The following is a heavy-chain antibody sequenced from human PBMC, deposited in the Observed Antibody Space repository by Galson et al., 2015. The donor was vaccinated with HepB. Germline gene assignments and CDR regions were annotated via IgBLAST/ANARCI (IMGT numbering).Heavy chain of an antibody. V-gene: IGHV3-33*01. J-gene: IGHJ4*01. CDR2: IWANGSNR. Sequence: SLRLSCAVSGFTFNRYGMHWVRQAPGKGLEWAALIWANGSNRYYSNSVMGRFTISRDNSKNTLFLEMNSLRAEDTAVYYCVREMAIAAPASFDLWGHGTLVTVSS. CDR3: VREMAIAAPASFDL. D-gene: IGHD6-25*01. CDR1: GFTFNRYG.